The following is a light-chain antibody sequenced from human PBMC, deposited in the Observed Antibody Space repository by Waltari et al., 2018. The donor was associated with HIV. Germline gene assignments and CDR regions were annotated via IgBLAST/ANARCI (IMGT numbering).Light chain of an antibody. CDR2: GAS. CDR3: QQYNVWPPWT. Sequence: EIVMTQSPATLSVSPGERATLSCRASQSVSGNLAWYQQKPGQATRLLIYGASTRATGIPARFSGSGSGTEFTLSISSLQSEDFAVYYCQQYNVWPPWTFGQGTEVEIK. J-gene: IGKJ1*01. V-gene: IGKV3-15*01. CDR1: QSVSGN.